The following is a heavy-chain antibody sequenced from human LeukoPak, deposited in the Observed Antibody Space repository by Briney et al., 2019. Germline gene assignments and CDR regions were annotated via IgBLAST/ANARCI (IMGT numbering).Heavy chain of an antibody. D-gene: IGHD3-22*01. CDR2: ISSSSSYI. Sequence: PGGSLRLSCAASGYTFRSYNMNWVRQAPGKGLEWVSSISSSSSYIFYAGSVKGRFTISRDNAKNSLYLQMNSLRAEDTAVYYCARDRSDYYDSSGYYRGELDYWGQGTLVTVCS. CDR3: ARDRSDYYDSSGYYRGELDY. V-gene: IGHV3-21*01. J-gene: IGHJ4*02. CDR1: GYTFRSYN.